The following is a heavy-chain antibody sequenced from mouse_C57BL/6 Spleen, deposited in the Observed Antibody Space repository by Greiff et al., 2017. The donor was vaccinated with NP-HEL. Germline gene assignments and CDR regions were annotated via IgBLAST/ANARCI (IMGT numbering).Heavy chain of an antibody. V-gene: IGHV1-64*01. CDR2: IHPNSGST. Sequence: QVQLQQPGAELVKPGASVKLSCKASGYTFTSYWMHWVKQRPGQGLEWIGMIHPNSGSTNYNEKFKSKATLTVDKSSSTAYMQLSSLTSEDSAGYNCARGGGLLRPSDAMDYWGQGTSVTGSS. CDR1: GYTFTSYW. CDR3: ARGGGLLRPSDAMDY. D-gene: IGHD2-3*01. J-gene: IGHJ4*01.